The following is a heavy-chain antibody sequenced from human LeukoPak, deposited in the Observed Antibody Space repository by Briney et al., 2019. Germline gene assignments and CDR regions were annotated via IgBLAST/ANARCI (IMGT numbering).Heavy chain of an antibody. Sequence: PGGSLRLSCAASGFTFSSYAMSWVRQAPGKGLEWVSAISGSGGSTYYADSVKGRFTISRDNAKNSVYLQMKSLRAEDTAVYYCARSLGGSYREPYSDAFDIWGQGTLVTVSS. J-gene: IGHJ3*02. CDR3: ARSLGGSYREPYSDAFDI. CDR1: GFTFSSYA. V-gene: IGHV3-23*01. D-gene: IGHD1-26*01. CDR2: ISGSGGST.